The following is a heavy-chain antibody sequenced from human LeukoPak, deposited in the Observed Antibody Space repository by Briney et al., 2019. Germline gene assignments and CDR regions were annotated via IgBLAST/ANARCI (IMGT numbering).Heavy chain of an antibody. CDR1: GYTFTSYD. CDR3: ASGKGVKPYYDFWSGYYRSSWFDP. J-gene: IGHJ5*02. D-gene: IGHD3-3*01. CDR2: MNPNSGNT. V-gene: IGHV1-8*01. Sequence: GASVKVSCKASGYTFTSYDINWVRQATGQGLEWMGWMNPNSGNTGYAQKFQGRVTMTRNTSISTAYMELSSLRSEDTAVYYCASGKGVKPYYDFWSGYYRSSWFDPWGQGTLVTVSS.